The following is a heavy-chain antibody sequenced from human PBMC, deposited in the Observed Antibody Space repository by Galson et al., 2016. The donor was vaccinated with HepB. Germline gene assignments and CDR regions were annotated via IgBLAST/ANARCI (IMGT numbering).Heavy chain of an antibody. Sequence: SEILSLTCTVSGGSISGSNHYWGWIRLPPGKGLEWIATVYYIGGPYYNPSLKSRVTISVDTSKNQFSLQLNYVTAADMAVYYCARQSSSGWEKGTFDFWGPGTMVTVSS. CDR1: GGSISGSNHY. V-gene: IGHV4-39*01. D-gene: IGHD6-19*01. CDR3: ARQSSSGWEKGTFDF. CDR2: VYYIGGP. J-gene: IGHJ3*01.